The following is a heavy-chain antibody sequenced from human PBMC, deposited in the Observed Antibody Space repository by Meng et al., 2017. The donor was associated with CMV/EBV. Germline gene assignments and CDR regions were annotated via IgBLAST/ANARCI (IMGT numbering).Heavy chain of an antibody. J-gene: IGHJ5*02. CDR3: ARADYDFWSGYPLGFDP. CDR1: TFTGYY. Sequence: TFTGYYMHWVRQAPGQGLEWMGWINPNSGGTNYAQKFQGRVTMTRDTSISTAYMGLSRLRSDDTAVYYCARADYDFWSGYPLGFDPWGQGTLVTVSS. CDR2: INPNSGGT. V-gene: IGHV1-2*02. D-gene: IGHD3-3*01.